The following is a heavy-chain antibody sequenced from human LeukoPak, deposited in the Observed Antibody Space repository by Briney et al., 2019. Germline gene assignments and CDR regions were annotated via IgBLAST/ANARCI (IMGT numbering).Heavy chain of an antibody. D-gene: IGHD2-2*01. J-gene: IGHJ3*02. CDR3: ARRWGCSSTSCFDDAFDI. V-gene: IGHV4-39*01. CDR2: IYYSGST. Sequence: PGGSLRLSCAASGFTFSSYSMNWIRQPPGKGLEWIGSIYYSGSTYYNPSLKSRVTISVDTSKNQFSLKLSSVTAADTAVYYCARRWGCSSTSCFDDAFDIWGQGTMVTVSS. CDR1: GFTFSSYS.